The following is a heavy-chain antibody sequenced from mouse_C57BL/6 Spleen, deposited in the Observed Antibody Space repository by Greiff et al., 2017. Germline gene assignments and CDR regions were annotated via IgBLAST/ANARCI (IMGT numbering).Heavy chain of an antibody. V-gene: IGHV1-5*01. CDR2: IYPGNSDT. CDR1: GYTFTSYW. D-gene: IGHD2-4*01. Sequence: EVQLQQSGTVLARPGASVKMSCKTSGYTFTSYWMHWVKQRPGHGLEWIGAIYPGNSDTSYNEKFKGKATLTAVTSASTAYMELSSLTTVDSAVYYCTRSLYDYDGYYYAMDYWGQGTSVTVSS. CDR3: TRSLYDYDGYYYAMDY. J-gene: IGHJ4*01.